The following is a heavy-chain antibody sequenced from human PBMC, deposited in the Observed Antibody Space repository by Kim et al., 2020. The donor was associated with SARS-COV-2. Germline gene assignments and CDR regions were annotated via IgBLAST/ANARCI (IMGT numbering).Heavy chain of an antibody. J-gene: IGHJ4*02. CDR2: INHSGST. CDR1: GGSFSGYY. Sequence: SETLSLTCAVYGGSFSGYYWSWIRQPPGKGLEWIGEINHSGSTNYNPSLKSRVTISVDTSKNQFSLKLSSVTAADTAVYYCARGGSYYYGSGSYQFDYWGQGTLVTVSS. V-gene: IGHV4-34*01. D-gene: IGHD3-10*01. CDR3: ARGGSYYYGSGSYQFDY.